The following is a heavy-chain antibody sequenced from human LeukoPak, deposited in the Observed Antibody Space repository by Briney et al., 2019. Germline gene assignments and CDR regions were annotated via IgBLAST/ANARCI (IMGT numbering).Heavy chain of an antibody. V-gene: IGHV3-30-3*01. Sequence: PGGSLRLSCAASGFTFSSYSIHWVRQAPGKGLEGVAVLSFDGSNKYYADSVKGRFTISRANSQNTLYLQMNSLRAEDTAVYYCVREVYCSSTSCPGAFDIWGQGTMVTVSS. CDR2: LSFDGSNK. CDR1: GFTFSSYS. J-gene: IGHJ3*02. D-gene: IGHD2-2*01. CDR3: VREVYCSSTSCPGAFDI.